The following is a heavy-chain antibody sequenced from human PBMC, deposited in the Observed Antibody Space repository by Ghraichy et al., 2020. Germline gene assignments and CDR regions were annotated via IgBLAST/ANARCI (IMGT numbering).Heavy chain of an antibody. V-gene: IGHV6-1*01. CDR3: TRGRDGYINY. CDR2: TYYRSKWYN. J-gene: IGHJ4*02. Sequence: SQTLSLTCGISGDSVSSSSAAWSWIRQSPSRGLEWLGRTYYRSKWYNDYAVSVKSRITISPNTSKNQFSMQLNSVTPEDTDVYYCTRGRDGYINYWGQGTLVTVSS. D-gene: IGHD5-24*01. CDR1: GDSVSSSSAA.